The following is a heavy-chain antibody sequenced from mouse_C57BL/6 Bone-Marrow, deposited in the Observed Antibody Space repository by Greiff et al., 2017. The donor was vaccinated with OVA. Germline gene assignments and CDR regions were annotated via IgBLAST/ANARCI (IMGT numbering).Heavy chain of an antibody. Sequence: EVQLQQSGTVLARPGASVKMSCKTSGYTFTSYWMHWVKQRPGQGLEWIGAIYPGNSDTSYNQKFKGKAKLPAVTSASTAYMELSSLTNEDSAVYYCTRSGGSSYPAWFAYWGQGTLVTVSA. J-gene: IGHJ3*01. V-gene: IGHV1-5*01. CDR3: TRSGGSSYPAWFAY. CDR1: GYTFTSYW. D-gene: IGHD1-1*01. CDR2: IYPGNSDT.